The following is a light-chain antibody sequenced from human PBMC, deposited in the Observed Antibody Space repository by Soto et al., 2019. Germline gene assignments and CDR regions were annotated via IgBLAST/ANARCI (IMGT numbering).Light chain of an antibody. CDR2: DGN. V-gene: IGKV3-20*01. CDR1: QTVSSSF. CDR3: QYYDNSLWT. J-gene: IGKJ1*01. Sequence: EIVLTQSPGTLSLSPGERATLSCRASQTVSSSFLAWYQQRPGQAPRLLIYDGNRRVTGIPGRFSGSGSETDFTLTISSLEPEDFAVYYCQYYDNSLWTFGQGTKVDIK.